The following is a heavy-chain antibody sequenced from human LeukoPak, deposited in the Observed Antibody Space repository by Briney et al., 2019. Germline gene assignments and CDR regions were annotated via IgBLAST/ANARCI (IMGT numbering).Heavy chain of an antibody. V-gene: IGHV3-30-3*01. CDR3: ATGKGYITIFGVVISPFDY. CDR2: ISYDGSNK. Sequence: PGGSLRLSCAASGFTFSDYYMSWVRQAPGKGLEWVAVISYDGSNKYYADSVKGRFTISRDNSKNTLYLQMNSLRAEDTAVYYCATGKGYITIFGVVISPFDYWGQGTLVTVSS. CDR1: GFTFSDYY. J-gene: IGHJ4*02. D-gene: IGHD3-3*01.